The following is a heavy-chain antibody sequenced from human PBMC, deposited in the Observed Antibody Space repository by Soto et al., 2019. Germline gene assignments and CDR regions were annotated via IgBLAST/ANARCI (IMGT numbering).Heavy chain of an antibody. CDR2: ISGSGGST. CDR3: AKEGWSRTGTTLARVRYYFDY. D-gene: IGHD1-7*01. CDR1: GFTFSSYA. J-gene: IGHJ4*02. Sequence: GGSLRLSCAASGFTFSSYAMSWVRQAPGKGLEWVSAISGSGGSTYYADSVKGRFTISRDNSKNTLYLQMNSLRAEDTAVYYCAKEGWSRTGTTLARVRYYFDYWGQGTLVTVSS. V-gene: IGHV3-23*01.